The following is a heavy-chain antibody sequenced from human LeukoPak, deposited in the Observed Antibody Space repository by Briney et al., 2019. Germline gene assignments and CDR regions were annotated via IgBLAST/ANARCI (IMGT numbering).Heavy chain of an antibody. CDR3: AKDVAVAASGNYFDY. Sequence: GGSLRLSCAASGFTFSSYAMSWVRQAPGKGLEWVSAISGSGGSTYYADSVKGRFTISRDNSENTLYLQMNSLRAEDTAVYYCAKDVAVAASGNYFDYWGQGTLVTVSS. D-gene: IGHD6-19*01. CDR2: ISGSGGST. CDR1: GFTFSSYA. V-gene: IGHV3-23*01. J-gene: IGHJ4*02.